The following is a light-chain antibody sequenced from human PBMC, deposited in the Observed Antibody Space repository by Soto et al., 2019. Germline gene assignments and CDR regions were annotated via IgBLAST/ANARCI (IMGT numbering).Light chain of an antibody. V-gene: IGKV3-15*01. J-gene: IGKJ1*01. CDR1: QSVAGN. CDR2: TAS. Sequence: EIVMTQSPATLSVSPGETATLSCRASQSVAGNLAWYQHKPGQAPRLLMQTASSRASGVPARISGSGSGTEFTLTISSLQSEDFAVYYCQQFRNWPWTFGQGTKADI. CDR3: QQFRNWPWT.